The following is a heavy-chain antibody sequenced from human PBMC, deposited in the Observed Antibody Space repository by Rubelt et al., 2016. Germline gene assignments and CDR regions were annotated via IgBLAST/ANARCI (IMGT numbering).Heavy chain of an antibody. V-gene: IGHV4-4*07. Sequence: QVQLQESGPGLVKPSETLSLTCTVSGGSISSYYWSWIRQPAGQGLEWIGRIYNRGSTNYNPSLKSRVTMSVDTSKNQLSLKLSSVTAADTAVYHCARDRGSSSWYGVDYWGQGTLVTVSS. D-gene: IGHD6-13*01. CDR3: ARDRGSSSWYGVDY. J-gene: IGHJ4*02. CDR2: IYNRGST. CDR1: GGSISSYY.